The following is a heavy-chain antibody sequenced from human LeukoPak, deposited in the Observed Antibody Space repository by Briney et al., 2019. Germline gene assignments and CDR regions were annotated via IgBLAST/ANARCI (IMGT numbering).Heavy chain of an antibody. Sequence: ASVKVSCKTSGYNFTDFYIHWVRQAPGQGLEWMGLIKPNSGVTKYAEKFQGRVTMTTETSMSTAFMELSRLRLDDTADYYCARDPPMAGTPSLDSWGQGTPVIVSS. CDR1: GYNFTDFY. CDR2: IKPNSGVT. V-gene: IGHV1-2*02. D-gene: IGHD1-14*01. J-gene: IGHJ5*01. CDR3: ARDPPMAGTPSLDS.